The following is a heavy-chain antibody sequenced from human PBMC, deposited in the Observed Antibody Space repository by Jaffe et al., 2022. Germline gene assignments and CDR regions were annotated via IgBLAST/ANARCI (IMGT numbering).Heavy chain of an antibody. CDR3: ARLRYYGSGSYCLFDY. Sequence: QVQLQESGPGLVKPSETLSLTCAVSGYSISSGYYWGWIRQPPGKGLEWIGSIYHSGSTYYNPSLKSRVTISVDTSKNQFSLKLSSVTAADTAVYYCARLRYYGSGSYCLFDYWGQGTLVTVSS. V-gene: IGHV4-38-2*01. D-gene: IGHD3-10*01. CDR1: GYSISSGYY. J-gene: IGHJ4*02. CDR2: IYHSGST.